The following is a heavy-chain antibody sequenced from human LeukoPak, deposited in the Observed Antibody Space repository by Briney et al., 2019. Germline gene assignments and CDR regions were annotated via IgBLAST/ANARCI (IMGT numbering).Heavy chain of an antibody. CDR3: ARRRGQAAGGNVDY. D-gene: IGHD6-13*01. Sequence: GGSLRLSCAASGFTLSRNEMNWVRQAPGKGLEWVSYISSSGSSIYYADSVKGRFTISRDNAKNSLYLQMNSLRAEDTAVYYCARRRGQAAGGNVDYWGQGTLVTVSS. J-gene: IGHJ4*02. CDR2: ISSSGSSI. CDR1: GFTLSRNE. V-gene: IGHV3-48*03.